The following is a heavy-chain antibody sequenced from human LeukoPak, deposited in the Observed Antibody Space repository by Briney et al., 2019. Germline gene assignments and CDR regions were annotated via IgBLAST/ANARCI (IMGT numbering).Heavy chain of an antibody. Sequence: PGRSLRLSCAASGFTFSSYGMHWVRQAPGKGLEWVAVISYDGSNKYYADSVKGRFTISRDNSKNTLYLQMNSLRAEDTAVYYCAKDLPAAPSDTAMVRVDYYYGMDVWGQGTTVTVSS. CDR2: ISYDGSNK. V-gene: IGHV3-30*18. D-gene: IGHD5-18*01. CDR1: GFTFSSYG. J-gene: IGHJ6*02. CDR3: AKDLPAAPSDTAMVRVDYYYGMDV.